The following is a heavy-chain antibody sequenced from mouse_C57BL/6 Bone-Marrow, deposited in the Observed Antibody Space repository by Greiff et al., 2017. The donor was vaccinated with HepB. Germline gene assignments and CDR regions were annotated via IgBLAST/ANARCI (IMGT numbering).Heavy chain of an antibody. V-gene: IGHV1-64*01. Sequence: QVQLQQPGAELVKPGASVKLSCKASGYTFTSYWMHWVKQRPGQGLEWIGMIHPNSGSTNYNEKFKSKATLTVDKSSSTAYMQLSSLTSEDSAVYYCAREGNYYSNYNWCFDVWGTGTTVTVSS. J-gene: IGHJ1*03. CDR3: AREGNYYSNYNWCFDV. CDR1: GYTFTSYW. CDR2: IHPNSGST. D-gene: IGHD2-5*01.